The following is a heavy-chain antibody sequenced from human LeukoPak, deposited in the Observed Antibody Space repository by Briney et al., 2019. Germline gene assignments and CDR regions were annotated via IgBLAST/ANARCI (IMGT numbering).Heavy chain of an antibody. CDR3: AREGRGSGSYYTYYYYYGMDV. CDR1: GYTFTSYD. J-gene: IGHJ6*02. Sequence: RASVKVSCKASGYTFTSYDINWVRQATGQGPEWMGWMNPNSGNTGYAQKFQGRVTMTRNTSISTAYMELSSLRSEDTAVYYCAREGRGSGSYYTYYYYYGMDVWGQGTTVTVSS. CDR2: MNPNSGNT. D-gene: IGHD3-10*01. V-gene: IGHV1-8*01.